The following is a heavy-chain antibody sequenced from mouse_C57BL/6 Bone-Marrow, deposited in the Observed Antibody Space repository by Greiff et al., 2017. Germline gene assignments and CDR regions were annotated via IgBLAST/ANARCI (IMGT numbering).Heavy chain of an antibody. D-gene: IGHD3-3*01. Sequence: EVQLQESGGGLVQPKGSLKLSCAASGFTFNTYAMHWVRQAPGKGLEWVARIRSKSSNYATYYADSVKDRFTISRDNSQSMLYLQMNNLKTEDTALYNSVRERGDGDYFDYWGQGTTLTVSS. V-gene: IGHV10-3*01. J-gene: IGHJ2*01. CDR1: GFTFNTYA. CDR2: IRSKSSNYAT. CDR3: VRERGDGDYFDY.